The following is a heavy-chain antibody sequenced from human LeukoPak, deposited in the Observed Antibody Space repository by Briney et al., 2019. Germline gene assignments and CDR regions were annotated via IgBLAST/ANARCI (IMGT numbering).Heavy chain of an antibody. Sequence: SETLSLTCAVYGGPFSGYYWSWIRQPPGKGLEWIGEINHSGSTNYNPSLKSRVTISVDTSKNQFSLKLSSVTAADTAVYYRARRAPPPTYYYDSSGYYYFDYWGQGTLVTVSS. CDR3: ARRAPPPTYYYDSSGYYYFDY. CDR1: GGPFSGYY. V-gene: IGHV4-34*01. J-gene: IGHJ4*02. D-gene: IGHD3-22*01. CDR2: INHSGST.